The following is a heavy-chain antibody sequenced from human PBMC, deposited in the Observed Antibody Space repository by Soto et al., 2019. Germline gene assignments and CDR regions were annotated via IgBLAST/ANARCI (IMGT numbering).Heavy chain of an antibody. CDR3: ARLPSIDYGDYDRDY. CDR1: GYTFTSYD. D-gene: IGHD4-17*01. Sequence: QVQLVQSGAEVKKPGASVKVSCKASGYTFTSYDINWVRQATGQGLEWMGWMNPNSGNTGYAQKFQGRVTMTRNTSISTAYMELSSLRSEGTAVYYCARLPSIDYGDYDRDYWGQGTLVTVSS. CDR2: MNPNSGNT. J-gene: IGHJ4*02. V-gene: IGHV1-8*01.